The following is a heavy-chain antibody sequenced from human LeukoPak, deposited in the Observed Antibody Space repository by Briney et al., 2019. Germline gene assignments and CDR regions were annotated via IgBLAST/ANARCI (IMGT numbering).Heavy chain of an antibody. V-gene: IGHV3-21*01. CDR1: GFTFSSYS. D-gene: IGHD3-22*01. CDR2: ISSSSSYI. Sequence: NSGGSLRLSCAASGFTFSSYSMNWVRQAPGKGLEWVSSISSSSSYIYYADSVKGRFTISRDNAKNSLYLQMNSLRAEDTAVYYCARDYDSSGLGAFDIWGQGTMVTVSS. CDR3: ARDYDSSGLGAFDI. J-gene: IGHJ3*02.